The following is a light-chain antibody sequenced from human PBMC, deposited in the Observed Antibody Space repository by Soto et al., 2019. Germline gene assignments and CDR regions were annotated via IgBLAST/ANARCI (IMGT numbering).Light chain of an antibody. CDR2: DTS. Sequence: EIVMTQSPATLALSPGERATLSCRASQSISGKLAWYQHRPGQSPRLLIYDTSTRAPGISARFSGSGSGTEFTLTISSLQSEDFAVYYCQEYIHWPPGMFGPGTTVDIK. J-gene: IGKJ1*01. CDR1: QSISGK. CDR3: QEYIHWPPGM. V-gene: IGKV3-15*01.